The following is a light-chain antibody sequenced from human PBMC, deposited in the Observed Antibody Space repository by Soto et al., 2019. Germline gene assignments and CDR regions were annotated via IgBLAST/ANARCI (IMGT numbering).Light chain of an antibody. V-gene: IGLV2-14*02. Sequence: QSALTQPASVSGSLGQSITITCTGTSHDIGSYTLVSWYQHHPGRAPKLIIYEVSNRPSGVSNRFSGSKSGNTASLTISGLQAEDEADYYCSSYTSSSTLYVFGTGTKVTVL. CDR1: SHDIGSYTL. CDR3: SSYTSSSTLYV. J-gene: IGLJ1*01. CDR2: EVS.